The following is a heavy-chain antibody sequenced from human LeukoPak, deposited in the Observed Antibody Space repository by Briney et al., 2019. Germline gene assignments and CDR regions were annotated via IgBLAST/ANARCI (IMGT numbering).Heavy chain of an antibody. V-gene: IGHV3-74*03. J-gene: IGHJ4*02. CDR1: GFTFSSYW. CDR2: INSDGSST. D-gene: IGHD3-22*01. CDR3: TRRYYSDSSGYYLFAY. Sequence: GGSLRLSCAASGFTFSSYWMHWVRQAPGKGLVWVSRINSDGSSTTYADSVKGRFTISRDNAKNTLYLQMNSLRAEDTAVYYCTRRYYSDSSGYYLFAYWGQGTLVTVSS.